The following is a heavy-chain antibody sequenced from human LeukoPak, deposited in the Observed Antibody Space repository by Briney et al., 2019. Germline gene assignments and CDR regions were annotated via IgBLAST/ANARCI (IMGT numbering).Heavy chain of an antibody. CDR1: GFTFSSYA. CDR2: ISGSGGST. V-gene: IGHV3-23*01. Sequence: GGSLRLSCAASGFTFSSYAMSWVRQAPGKGLEWVSAISGSGGSTYYADSVKGRFTISRDNSKNTLYLQMNSLSAEDTAVYYCAKVESDYVWGSYRSYYYYMDVWGKGTTVTVSS. D-gene: IGHD3-16*02. CDR3: AKVESDYVWGSYRSYYYYMDV. J-gene: IGHJ6*03.